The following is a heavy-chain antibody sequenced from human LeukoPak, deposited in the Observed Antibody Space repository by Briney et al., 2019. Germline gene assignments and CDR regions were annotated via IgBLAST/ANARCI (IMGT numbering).Heavy chain of an antibody. V-gene: IGHV3-11*01. CDR3: ARDPGGSGYYLRD. CDR1: GFTFSDYY. J-gene: IGHJ4*02. CDR2: ISGSGATI. Sequence: GGSLRLSCAASGFTFSDYYMSWIRQAPGKGLEWVSYISGSGATIYYADSVKGRFTISRDNAKNSLYLPMNSLRAEDTAVYYCARDPGGSGYYLRDWGQGTLVTVSS. D-gene: IGHD3-22*01.